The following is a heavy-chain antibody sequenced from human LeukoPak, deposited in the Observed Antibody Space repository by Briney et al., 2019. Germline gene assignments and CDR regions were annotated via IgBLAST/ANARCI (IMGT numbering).Heavy chain of an antibody. CDR2: INYSGRT. CDR3: ARVQNLGVAGTYHYYYMDV. CDR1: DDSISNNRYF. V-gene: IGHV4-39*07. D-gene: IGHD6-19*01. J-gene: IGHJ6*03. Sequence: PSETLSLTCTISDDSISNNRYFWAWIRQPPGKGLEWIGSINYSGRTYYNPSLKSRLTMSVDTAKRQFSLKLSSVTAADTALYYCARVQNLGVAGTYHYYYMDVWGKGTTVTVSS.